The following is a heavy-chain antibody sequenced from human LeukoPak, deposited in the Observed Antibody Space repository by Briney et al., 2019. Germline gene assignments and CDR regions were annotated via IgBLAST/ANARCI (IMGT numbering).Heavy chain of an antibody. CDR3: ASSRGSSGYVYYYYYMDV. CDR1: GGSISSYY. CDR2: IYYSGST. Sequence: SETLSLTCTVSGGSISSYYWSWIRQPPGKGLEWIGYIYYSGSTNYNPSLKSRVTISVDTSKNQFSLKLSSVTAADTAVYYCASSRGSSGYVYYYYYMDVWGKGTTVTVSS. J-gene: IGHJ6*03. D-gene: IGHD3-22*01. V-gene: IGHV4-59*01.